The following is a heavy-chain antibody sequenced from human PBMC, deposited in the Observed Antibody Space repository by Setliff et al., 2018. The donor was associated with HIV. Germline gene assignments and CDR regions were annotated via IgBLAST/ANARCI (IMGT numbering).Heavy chain of an antibody. CDR3: ARESGGVVIKGAYYYYMDV. J-gene: IGHJ6*03. CDR1: GYTFTGYH. CDR2: INPNSGGT. D-gene: IGHD3-3*01. V-gene: IGHV1-2*02. Sequence: ASVKVSCKASGYTFTGYHMHWVRQAPGQGLEWMGWINPNSGGTNYAQKFQGRITMTRDTSITTAYMGLTSLRSDDTAVYYCARESGGVVIKGAYYYYMDVWGKGTTVTVSS.